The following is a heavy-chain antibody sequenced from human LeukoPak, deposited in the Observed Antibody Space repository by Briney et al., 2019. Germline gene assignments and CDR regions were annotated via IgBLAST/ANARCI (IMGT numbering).Heavy chain of an antibody. D-gene: IGHD6-13*01. Sequence: SETLSLTCTVSGYSISSGYYWGWIRQPPGKGLQWIGSIYRSGSTYYNPSLKSRVTISVDTSKNQVSLKLSSVTAADTAVFYCARMLVPDYFDNWGQGTLVTVSS. CDR1: GYSISSGYY. CDR3: ARMLVPDYFDN. CDR2: IYRSGST. V-gene: IGHV4-38-2*02. J-gene: IGHJ4*02.